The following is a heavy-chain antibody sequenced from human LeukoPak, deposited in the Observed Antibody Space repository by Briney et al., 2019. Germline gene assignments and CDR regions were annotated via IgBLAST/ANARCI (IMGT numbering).Heavy chain of an antibody. CDR3: ARDPGGVVYFDY. Sequence: PGGSLRLSCAVSGFTFSNYDMHWVRQAPGKGLEWVAVIWYDGSNKYYADSVKGRFTISRDNSKNTLYLQMNTLRAEDTAVYYCARDPGGVVYFDYWGQRSLVTVSS. CDR2: IWYDGSNK. D-gene: IGHD2-8*01. J-gene: IGHJ4*02. V-gene: IGHV3-33*01. CDR1: GFTFSNYD.